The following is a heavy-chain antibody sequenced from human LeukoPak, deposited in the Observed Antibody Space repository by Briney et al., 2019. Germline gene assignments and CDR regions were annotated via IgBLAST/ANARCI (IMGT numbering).Heavy chain of an antibody. D-gene: IGHD5-12*01. J-gene: IGHJ3*02. V-gene: IGHV1-8*01. CDR1: GYTFTSYD. CDR3: ASRTIYSGYDYWTPDDAFDI. Sequence: ASVKVSCKASGYTFTSYDINWVRQATGQGLEWMGWMNPNSGNTGYAQKFQGRVTMTRNTSISTAYMELSSLRSEDTAVYYCASRTIYSGYDYWTPDDAFDIWGQGTMVTVSS. CDR2: MNPNSGNT.